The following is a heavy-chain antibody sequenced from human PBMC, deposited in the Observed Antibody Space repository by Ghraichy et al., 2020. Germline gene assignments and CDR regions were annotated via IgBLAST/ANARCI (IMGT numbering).Heavy chain of an antibody. D-gene: IGHD2-2*01. V-gene: IGHV3-33*01. CDR2: IWYDGSNK. Sequence: GGSLRLSCAASGFTFSSYGMHWVRQAPGKGLEWVAVIWYDGSNKYYADSVKGRFTISRDNSKNTLYLQMNSLRAEDTAVYYCARVVEYCSSTSCFSPLGYWGQGTLVTVSS. CDR3: ARVVEYCSSTSCFSPLGY. CDR1: GFTFSSYG. J-gene: IGHJ4*02.